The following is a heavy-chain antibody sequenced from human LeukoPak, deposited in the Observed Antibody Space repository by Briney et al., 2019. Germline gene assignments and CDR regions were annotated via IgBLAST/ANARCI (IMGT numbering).Heavy chain of an antibody. V-gene: IGHV3-23*01. J-gene: IGHJ4*02. CDR3: AKDLGTLISGSYYYYFDY. CDR1: EFTFRSYA. CDR2: ISGSSSST. D-gene: IGHD3-10*01. Sequence: GGSLRLSCAASEFTFRSYAMSWVRQAPGKGLEWVSAISGSSSSTYYADSVKGRFTISRDNSKNTLYLQMNSLRAEDTAVYYCAKDLGTLISGSYYYYFDYWGQGTLVTVSS.